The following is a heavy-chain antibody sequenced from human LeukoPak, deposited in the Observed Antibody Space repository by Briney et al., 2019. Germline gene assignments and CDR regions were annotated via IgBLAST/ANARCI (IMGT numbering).Heavy chain of an antibody. Sequence: ASVKVTCKASGYTFTSYGISWVRQAPGQGLEWMGWISAYNGNTNYAQKLQGRVTMTTDTSTSTAYMELRSLRSDDSAVYYCARLGTCSGGSCYWNDRTLGYYYYMDVWGKGTTVTVSS. V-gene: IGHV1-18*01. J-gene: IGHJ6*03. CDR1: GYTFTSYG. CDR3: ARLGTCSGGSCYWNDRTLGYYYYMDV. CDR2: ISAYNGNT. D-gene: IGHD2-15*01.